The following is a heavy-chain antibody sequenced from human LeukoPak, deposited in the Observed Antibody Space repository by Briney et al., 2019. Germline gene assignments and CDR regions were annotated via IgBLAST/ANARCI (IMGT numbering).Heavy chain of an antibody. Sequence: ASVTVSCKASGYTFTGYYMHWVRQAPGQGLEWMGWINPNSGGTNYAQKFQGRVTMTRDTSISTAYMELSRLRSDDTAVYYCARDYGDYVIGNWFDPWGQGTLVTVSS. CDR2: INPNSGGT. V-gene: IGHV1-2*02. J-gene: IGHJ5*02. CDR1: GYTFTGYY. D-gene: IGHD4-17*01. CDR3: ARDYGDYVIGNWFDP.